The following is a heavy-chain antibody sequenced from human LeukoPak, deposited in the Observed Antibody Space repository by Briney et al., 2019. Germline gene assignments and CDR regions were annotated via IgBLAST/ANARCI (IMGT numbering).Heavy chain of an antibody. V-gene: IGHV4-30-2*01. CDR2: IYHSGST. D-gene: IGHD5-12*01. Sequence: SQTLSLTCAVSGGSISSGGYSWSWIRQPPGKGLEWIGYIYHSGSTYYNPSLKSRVTISVDRSKNQFSLKLSSATAADTAVYYCARTNSGYDKYNWFDPWGQGTLVTVSS. CDR1: GGSISSGGYS. J-gene: IGHJ5*02. CDR3: ARTNSGYDKYNWFDP.